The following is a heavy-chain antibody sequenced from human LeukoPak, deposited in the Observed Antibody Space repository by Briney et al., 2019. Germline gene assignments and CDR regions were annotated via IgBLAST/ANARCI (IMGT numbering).Heavy chain of an antibody. J-gene: IGHJ6*03. CDR1: GPTFTASY. D-gene: IGHD2-8*01. CDR2: INPNSGGT. Sequence: GASVMLSCKTSGPTFTASYIHWVRQAPGQGLEWMGRINPNSGGTSYAQKFQGRVTMTRDTSINTAYMEVRRLTSDDTADYYCARSAEHCANGVCFTKYYMDVWGKGTTVTVSS. CDR3: ARSAEHCANGVCFTKYYMDV. V-gene: IGHV1-2*02.